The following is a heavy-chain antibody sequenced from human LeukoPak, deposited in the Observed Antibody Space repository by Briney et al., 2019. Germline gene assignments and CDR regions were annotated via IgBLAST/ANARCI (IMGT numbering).Heavy chain of an antibody. V-gene: IGHV4-34*01. CDR2: INHSGST. Sequence: SETLSLTCAVYGGSFSGYYWSWIRQPPGKGLEWIGEINHSGSTNYNPSLKSRVTISVDASKNQFSLKLSSVNAADTAVYYCARNQFDWSPAGFDPWGQGTLVTVSS. CDR1: GGSFSGYY. J-gene: IGHJ5*02. CDR3: ARNQFDWSPAGFDP. D-gene: IGHD3-9*01.